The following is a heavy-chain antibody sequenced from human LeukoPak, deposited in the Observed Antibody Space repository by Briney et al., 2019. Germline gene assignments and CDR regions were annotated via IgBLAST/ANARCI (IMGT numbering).Heavy chain of an antibody. CDR2: ISSSSSYI. Sequence: GGSLRLSCAASGFTFSSYSMNWVRQAPGKGLEWVSSISSSSSYIYYADSVKGRFTISRDNAKNSLYLQMNSLRAEDTAVYYCARGRDGGYMDVWGKGTTVTISS. V-gene: IGHV3-21*01. J-gene: IGHJ6*03. D-gene: IGHD4-23*01. CDR3: ARGRDGGYMDV. CDR1: GFTFSSYS.